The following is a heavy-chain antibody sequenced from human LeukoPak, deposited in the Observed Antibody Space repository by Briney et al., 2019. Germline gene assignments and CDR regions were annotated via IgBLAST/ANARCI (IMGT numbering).Heavy chain of an antibody. CDR3: ARGSSTYYYDSSGLYYFDY. D-gene: IGHD3-22*01. CDR2: ISRSSSYI. CDR1: GFTFSIYD. V-gene: IGHV3-21*01. J-gene: IGHJ4*02. Sequence: GGSLRLSCAASGFTFSIYDMNWARQAPGKGLEWVSSISRSSSYIYYADSVKGRFTISRDNAKNSLYLQMNSLRAEDTAVYYCARGSSTYYYDSSGLYYFDYWGQGTLVTVSS.